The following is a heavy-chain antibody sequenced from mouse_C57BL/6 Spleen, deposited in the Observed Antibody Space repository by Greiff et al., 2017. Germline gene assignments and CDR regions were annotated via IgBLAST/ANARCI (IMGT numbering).Heavy chain of an antibody. V-gene: IGHV1-82*01. CDR2: IYPGDGDT. D-gene: IGHD3-2*02. J-gene: IGHJ2*01. Sequence: QVQLKQPGPELVKPGASVKLSCKASGYAFSSSWMNWVKQRPGQGLEWIGRIYPGDGDTNYNGKFKGKATLTADKSSSTAYMQLSSLTSEDSAVSFCARGEAGSSGFDYWGQGTTLTVSS. CDR3: ARGEAGSSGFDY. CDR1: GYAFSSSW.